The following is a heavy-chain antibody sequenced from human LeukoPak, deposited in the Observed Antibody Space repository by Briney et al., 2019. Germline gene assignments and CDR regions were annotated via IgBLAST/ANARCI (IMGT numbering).Heavy chain of an antibody. Sequence: GGSLRLSCAASGFIVSNNYVSWVRQAPGKGLEWVSVIYSGGSTYYAESVKGRFTISRDNSKNTLYLQMNSLRAEDTAVYYCARDTYDSRGYYFPFDSWGQGTLVTVSP. D-gene: IGHD3-22*01. CDR1: GFIVSNNY. CDR2: IYSGGST. J-gene: IGHJ4*02. CDR3: ARDTYDSRGYYFPFDS. V-gene: IGHV3-53*01.